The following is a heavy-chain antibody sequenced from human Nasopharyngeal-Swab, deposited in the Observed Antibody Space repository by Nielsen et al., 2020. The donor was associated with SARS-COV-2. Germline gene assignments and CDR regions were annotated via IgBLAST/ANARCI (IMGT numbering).Heavy chain of an antibody. CDR2: INHSGST. J-gene: IGHJ4*02. CDR3: AMRTGGRGFDY. V-gene: IGHV4-34*01. D-gene: IGHD3-16*01. Sequence: WIRQPPGKGLEWIGEINHSGSTNYNPSLKSRVTISVDTSKNQFSLKLSSVTAADTAVYYCAMRTGGRGFDYWGQGTLVTVSS.